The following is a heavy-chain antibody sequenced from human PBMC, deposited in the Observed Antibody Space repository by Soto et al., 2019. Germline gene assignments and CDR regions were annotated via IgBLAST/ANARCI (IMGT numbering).Heavy chain of an antibody. CDR2: IYYSGNI. D-gene: IGHD2-15*01. Sequence: SETLSLTCTVSGDSMSGYHWTWIRQPPGKGLEWIAYIYYSGNINYNPSLKSRVTMLLDTSRNQFSLKLTSVSAADTSVYFCARLYCSGGSCERRGYFDYWGQGALVTVYS. CDR1: GDSMSGYH. J-gene: IGHJ4*02. V-gene: IGHV4-59*01. CDR3: ARLYCSGGSCERRGYFDY.